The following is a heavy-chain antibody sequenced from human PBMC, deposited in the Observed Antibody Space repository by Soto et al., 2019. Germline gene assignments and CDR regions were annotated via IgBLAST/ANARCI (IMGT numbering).Heavy chain of an antibody. CDR1: GYTFTSYY. D-gene: IGHD2-15*01. CDR3: AREAGYCSGGSCYGWWFDP. J-gene: IGHJ5*02. Sequence: ASVKVSCKASGYTFTSYYMHWVRQAPGQGLEWMGIINPSGGRTNYAQKFQGRVTITGDGSTSTVYMELSSLRSEDTAVYYCAREAGYCSGGSCYGWWFDPWGQGTLVTVS. CDR2: INPSGGRT. V-gene: IGHV1-46*01.